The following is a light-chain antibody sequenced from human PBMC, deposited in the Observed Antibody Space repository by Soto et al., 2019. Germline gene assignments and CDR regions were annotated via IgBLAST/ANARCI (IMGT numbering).Light chain of an antibody. Sequence: EIVLTQSPGTLSLSPGERATLSCRASQSVSSSYLAWYQQKPGQAPRLLIYGASSRATGIPDRFSGSGSGTDFTLTISRLEPEDFAVYYCQQYGSSPTFGQWTKV. V-gene: IGKV3-20*01. CDR2: GAS. CDR1: QSVSSSY. CDR3: QQYGSSPT. J-gene: IGKJ1*01.